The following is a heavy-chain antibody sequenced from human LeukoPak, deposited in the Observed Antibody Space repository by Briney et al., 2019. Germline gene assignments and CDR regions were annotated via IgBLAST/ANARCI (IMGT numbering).Heavy chain of an antibody. Sequence: GGSLRLSCAASGFTFGSYSMNWVSQAPGKGLEWVSSISSSSSYIYYADSVKGRFTISRDNAKNSLYLQMNSLRAEDTAVYYCARDGPYYYDSSGYSFLAYWGQGTLVTVSS. CDR3: ARDGPYYYDSSGYSFLAY. V-gene: IGHV3-21*01. J-gene: IGHJ4*02. CDR2: ISSSSSYI. CDR1: GFTFGSYS. D-gene: IGHD3-22*01.